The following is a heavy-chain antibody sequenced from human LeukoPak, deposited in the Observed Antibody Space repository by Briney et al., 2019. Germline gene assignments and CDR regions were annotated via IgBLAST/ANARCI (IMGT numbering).Heavy chain of an antibody. CDR3: SRLQWFGDLGTY. J-gene: IGHJ4*02. CDR2: IYTSGST. D-gene: IGHD3-10*01. CDR1: GGSISSGSYY. V-gene: IGHV4-61*02. Sequence: SQTLSLTCTVSGGSISSGSYYWSWIRQPAGTGLEWIGRIYTSGSTNYNPSLKSRVTISVDTSKNQFSLNLSSVTAADTAVYFCSRLQWFGDLGTYWGQGTLVTVSS.